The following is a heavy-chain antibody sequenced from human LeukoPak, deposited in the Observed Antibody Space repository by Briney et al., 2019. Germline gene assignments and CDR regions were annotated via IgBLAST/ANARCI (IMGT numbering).Heavy chain of an antibody. V-gene: IGHV3-30-3*01. CDR1: GFTFSSYV. CDR2: MSSDGSKR. CDR3: ARGILAEGSVAFDI. D-gene: IGHD3-3*01. J-gene: IGHJ3*02. Sequence: GRSLRLSCEGSGFTFSSYVMHWVRQAPGKGLEWVALMSSDGSKRYYADSAKGRFTISRDNSKNTVYLQMNSLRAEDTAIYYCARGILAEGSVAFDIWGQGTVVTVS.